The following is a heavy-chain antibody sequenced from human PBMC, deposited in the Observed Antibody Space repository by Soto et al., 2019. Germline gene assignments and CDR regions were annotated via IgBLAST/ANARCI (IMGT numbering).Heavy chain of an antibody. Sequence: QVQLVQSGAEVRKPGASVTVSCRSSGDSFNDYYIHWLRQAPGQGFEWMGWINPNGGVTKYAQKFQGWVSMTRVTSIRTVYMQLSRLRSDDTAVYYCARESGGATATLDYYYFYMDVWGTGTTVTVSS. J-gene: IGHJ6*03. CDR1: GDSFNDYY. CDR2: INPNGGVT. D-gene: IGHD5-12*01. CDR3: ARESGGATATLDYYYFYMDV. V-gene: IGHV1-2*04.